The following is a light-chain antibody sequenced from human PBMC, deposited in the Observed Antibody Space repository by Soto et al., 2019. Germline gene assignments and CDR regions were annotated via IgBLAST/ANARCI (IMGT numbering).Light chain of an antibody. CDR2: GVS. J-gene: IGKJ2*01. CDR1: QSVSSNF. V-gene: IGKV3-20*01. Sequence: EIVLTQSPGTLSLSPGERATLSCRASQSVSSNFFAWYQQKPGQAPRLLIYGVSSRATGIPDRFSGSGTGTYVAFTFGRLEPEDFAIYYCQEYGSWPRTFGQGTKVEI. CDR3: QEYGSWPRT.